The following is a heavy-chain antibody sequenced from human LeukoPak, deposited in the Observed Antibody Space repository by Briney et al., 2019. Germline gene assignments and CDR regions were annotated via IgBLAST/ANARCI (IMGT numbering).Heavy chain of an antibody. CDR3: ARDDNWAFDY. V-gene: IGHV3-69-1*01. D-gene: IGHD1-1*01. CDR1: GFTFTDAW. J-gene: IGHJ4*02. CDR2: ISGTNEI. Sequence: GGSLRLSCAASGFTFTDAWMNWVRQAPGKGLEWVSYISGTNEIHDADSVKGRFTISRDDAKNSLYLQMNSLRVDDTAVYYCARDDNWAFDYWGQGTLVTVSS.